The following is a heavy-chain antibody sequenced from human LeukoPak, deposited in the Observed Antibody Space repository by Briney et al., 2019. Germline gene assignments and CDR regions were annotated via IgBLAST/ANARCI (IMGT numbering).Heavy chain of an antibody. CDR2: INWSGGTI. V-gene: IGHV3-20*04. D-gene: IGHD1-26*01. J-gene: IGHJ4*02. Sequence: PGVSLRLSCAASGFIFDDYGMSWVRQAPGKGQEWVSAINWSGGTIGYADSVKGRFTISRDNAKNSLYLQMNSLRAEDTALYYCARDLETRGTYSVDYWGQGTLVTASS. CDR3: ARDLETRGTYSVDY. CDR1: GFIFDDYG.